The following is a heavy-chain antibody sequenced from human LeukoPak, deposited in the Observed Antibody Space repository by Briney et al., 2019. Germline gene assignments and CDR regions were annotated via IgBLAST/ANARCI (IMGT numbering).Heavy chain of an antibody. D-gene: IGHD1-26*01. V-gene: IGHV3-48*03. Sequence: GGSLRLSCVGSGFTFSSYEMNWVRQAPGKGLEWLSYIGSSDSTTHYADSVKGRFTISRDNAKNSLYLQMNSLRPEDTAVYYCARDPYSGNYGNYYYYYMDVWGKGTTVTISS. CDR1: GFTFSSYE. CDR2: IGSSDSTT. J-gene: IGHJ6*03. CDR3: ARDPYSGNYGNYYYYYMDV.